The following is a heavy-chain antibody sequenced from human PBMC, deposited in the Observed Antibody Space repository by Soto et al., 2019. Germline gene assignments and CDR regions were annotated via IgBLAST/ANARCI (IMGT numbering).Heavy chain of an antibody. V-gene: IGHV3-15*01. CDR1: GFTFTNAW. D-gene: IGHD4-17*01. CDR2: IKSKTDGETA. CDR3: TTRGYGEYVFYFDY. Sequence: EVRLVESGGGLVKPGGSLRLSCAASGFTFTNAWMSWVRQVPGKGLEWVGRIKSKTDGETADYAAPVKGRFTISRDDSEDTLYLQMSSLKTEDTALYYCTTRGYGEYVFYFDYWGQGTLVTVSS. J-gene: IGHJ4*02.